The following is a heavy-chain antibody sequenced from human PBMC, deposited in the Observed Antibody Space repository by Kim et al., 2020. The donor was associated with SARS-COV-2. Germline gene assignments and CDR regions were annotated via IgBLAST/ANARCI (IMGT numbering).Heavy chain of an antibody. Sequence: STTIYYADSVKGRLTISRDNAKNSLYLQMTSLRAEDTAVYYCARESPLDYWGQGTLVTVSS. CDR2: STTI. J-gene: IGHJ4*02. CDR3: ARESPLDY. V-gene: IGHV3-48*04.